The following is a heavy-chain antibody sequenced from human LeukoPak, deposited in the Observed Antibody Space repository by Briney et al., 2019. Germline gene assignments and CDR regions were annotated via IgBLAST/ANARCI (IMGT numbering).Heavy chain of an antibody. V-gene: IGHV3-53*01. CDR2: IHSGGTT. D-gene: IGHD6-19*01. J-gene: IGHJ4*02. Sequence: GGSLRLSCAASGFSLSIKYMSWVRQAPGKGLEWGSFIHSGGTTNYADSVKGRFTISRDNSRNTLYFQMNSLRADDTAVYYCARLASDNRGWYHFDYWGQGTLVTVSS. CDR1: GFSLSIKY. CDR3: ARLASDNRGWYHFDY.